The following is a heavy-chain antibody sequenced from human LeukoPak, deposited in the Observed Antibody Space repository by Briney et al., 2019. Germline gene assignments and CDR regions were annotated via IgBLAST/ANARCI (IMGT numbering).Heavy chain of an antibody. D-gene: IGHD3/OR15-3a*01. Sequence: PGRSLRLSCAASGFTFSSYGVHWVRQAPGKGLEWVAIISYDGSDKNYADSVKGRFTISRDNSKNTLYLQMNSLRSEDTAVYHCVKDGLPGYGMDVWGQGTTVTVSS. CDR2: ISYDGSDK. J-gene: IGHJ6*02. CDR1: GFTFSSYG. V-gene: IGHV3-30*18. CDR3: VKDGLPGYGMDV.